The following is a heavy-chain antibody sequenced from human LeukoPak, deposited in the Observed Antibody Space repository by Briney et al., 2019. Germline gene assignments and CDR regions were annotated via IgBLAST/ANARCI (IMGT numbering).Heavy chain of an antibody. CDR2: ISAYNGNT. V-gene: IGHV1-18*01. CDR1: GYTFTSYG. CDR3: ARGNNYYYYMDV. J-gene: IGHJ6*03. Sequence: ASVKVSCKASGYTFTSYGVSWVRQAPGQGLEWMGWISAYNGNTNYAQKLQGRVTITRNTSISTAYMELSSLRSEDTAVYYCARGNNYYYYMDVWGKGTTVTVSS.